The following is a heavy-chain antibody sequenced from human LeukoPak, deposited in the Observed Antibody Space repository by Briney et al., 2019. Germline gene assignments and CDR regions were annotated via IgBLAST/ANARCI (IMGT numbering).Heavy chain of an antibody. CDR3: VRREYCSTTSCSACFDY. V-gene: IGHV5-51*01. CDR1: GYSFTTYW. D-gene: IGHD2-2*01. CDR2: IYLGDSDT. J-gene: IGHJ4*02. Sequence: GESLKISCKASGYSFTTYWIGWVRQMPGKGLEWMGIIYLGDSDTRYSPSFQGQVTVSVDKSITTAYLQWSSLKTSDTAMYYCVRREYCSTTSCSACFDYWGQGTLVTVSS.